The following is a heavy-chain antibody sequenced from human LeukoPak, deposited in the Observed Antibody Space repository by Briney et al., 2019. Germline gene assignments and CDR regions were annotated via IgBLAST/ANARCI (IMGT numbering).Heavy chain of an antibody. D-gene: IGHD3-3*01. CDR3: AKDNFWSASYGMDV. V-gene: IGHV3-9*01. Sequence: LRLSCAASGFTFDDYAMHWVRQAPGKGLEWVSGISWNSGSIGYADSVKGRFTISRDNAKNSLYLQMNSLRAEDTALYYCAKDNFWSASYGMDVWGQGTTVTVSS. J-gene: IGHJ6*02. CDR2: ISWNSGSI. CDR1: GFTFDDYA.